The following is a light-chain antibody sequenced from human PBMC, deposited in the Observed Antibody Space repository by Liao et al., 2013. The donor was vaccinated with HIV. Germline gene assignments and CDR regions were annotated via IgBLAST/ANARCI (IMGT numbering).Light chain of an antibody. CDR3: QVWDRSSDQYV. CDR1: DIGSKS. J-gene: IGLJ1*01. Sequence: SYVLTQPPSVSVAPGKTARITCGGNDIGSKSVHWYQQKPGQSPVLVIYQDTKRPSGIPERFSGSNSGNTATLTISGVEAGDEADYYCQVWDRSSDQYVFGVGTKVTVL. CDR2: QDT. V-gene: IGLV3-21*04.